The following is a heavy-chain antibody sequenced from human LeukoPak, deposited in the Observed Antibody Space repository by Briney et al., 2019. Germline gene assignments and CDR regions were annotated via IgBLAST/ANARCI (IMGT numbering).Heavy chain of an antibody. CDR2: ISWNSGSI. D-gene: IGHD6-19*01. J-gene: IGHJ3*02. CDR3: AKGSSGWTSDAFDI. V-gene: IGHV3-9*01. Sequence: PGGSLRLSCAASGFTFDDYAMHWVRQAPGKGLEWVLGISWNSGSIGYADSVKGRFTISRDNAKNSLYLQMNSLRAEDTALYYCAKGSSGWTSDAFDIWGQGTMVTVSS. CDR1: GFTFDDYA.